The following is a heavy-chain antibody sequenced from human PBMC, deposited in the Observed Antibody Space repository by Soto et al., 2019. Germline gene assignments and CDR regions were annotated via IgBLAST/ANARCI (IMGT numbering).Heavy chain of an antibody. Sequence: GGSLRLSCAASGFTFSSYSMNWVRQAPGKGLEWVSYISSSSSTIYYADSVKGRFTISRDNAKNSLYLQMNSLRDEDTAVYYCASRIAAAGFYYYYGMDVWGQGTTVTVSS. CDR2: ISSSSSTI. CDR1: GFTFSSYS. J-gene: IGHJ6*02. D-gene: IGHD6-13*01. V-gene: IGHV3-48*02. CDR3: ASRIAAAGFYYYYGMDV.